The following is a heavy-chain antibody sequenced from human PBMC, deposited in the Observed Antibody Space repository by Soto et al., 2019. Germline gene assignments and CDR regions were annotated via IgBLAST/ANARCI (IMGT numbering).Heavy chain of an antibody. CDR1: GFTFSSYW. CDR3: ARDHYGSGNYYFDY. D-gene: IGHD3-10*01. CDR2: IKQDGSEK. J-gene: IGHJ4*02. Sequence: GGSLRLSCAASGFTFSSYWMSWVRQAPGKGLEWVANIKQDGSEKYYVDSVKGRFTISRDNAKNSLYLQMNSLRAEDTAVYYCARDHYGSGNYYFDYWGQGTLVTVSS. V-gene: IGHV3-7*01.